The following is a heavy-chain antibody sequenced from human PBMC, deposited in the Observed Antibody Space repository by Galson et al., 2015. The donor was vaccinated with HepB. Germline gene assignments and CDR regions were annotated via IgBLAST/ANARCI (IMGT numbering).Heavy chain of an antibody. CDR2: INPSGGST. CDR3: ASADFWSGYYTGP. D-gene: IGHD3-3*01. CDR1: GYTFTSYY. J-gene: IGHJ5*02. Sequence: SVKVSCKASGYTFTSYYMHWVRQAPGQGLEWMGIINPSGGSTSYAQKFQGRVTMTRDTSTSTVYMELSSLRSEDTAVYYCASADFWSGYYTGPWGQGTLVTVSS. V-gene: IGHV1-46*01.